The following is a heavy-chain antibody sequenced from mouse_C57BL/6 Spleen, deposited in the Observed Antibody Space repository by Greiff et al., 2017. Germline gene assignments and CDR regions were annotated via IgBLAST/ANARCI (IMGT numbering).Heavy chain of an antibody. Sequence: DVKLQESGPGLVKPSQSLSLTCPVTGYSFTSGYYWNWIRQFPGNKLEWMGYISYDGSNNYNPSLKNRISITRDTSKNQFFLKLNSVTTEDTATYYCARGGLSPDYWGQGTTLTVSS. D-gene: IGHD3-1*01. CDR3: ARGGLSPDY. V-gene: IGHV3-6*01. J-gene: IGHJ2*01. CDR1: GYSFTSGYY. CDR2: ISYDGSN.